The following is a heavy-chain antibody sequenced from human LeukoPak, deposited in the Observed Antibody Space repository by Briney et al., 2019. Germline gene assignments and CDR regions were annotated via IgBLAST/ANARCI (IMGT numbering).Heavy chain of an antibody. D-gene: IGHD3-3*01. Sequence: GGSLRLSCAASGFIVSSKYMSWVRQAPGKGLEWVSVIYSGGSTYYAASVEGRFTISRDNSKNTVYLQMNNLRVDDTAVYYCAKDETNYDFWSGYYYYYMDVWGKGTTVTVSS. V-gene: IGHV3-53*01. CDR1: GFIVSSKY. CDR2: IYSGGST. J-gene: IGHJ6*03. CDR3: AKDETNYDFWSGYYYYYMDV.